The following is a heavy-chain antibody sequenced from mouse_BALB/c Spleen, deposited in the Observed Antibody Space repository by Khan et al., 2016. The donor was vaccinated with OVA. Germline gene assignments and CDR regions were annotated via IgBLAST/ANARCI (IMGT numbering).Heavy chain of an antibody. J-gene: IGHJ3*01. CDR2: INPSNGDT. Sequence: QVQLQQPGAELVKPGASVKLSCKASGYTFTNYYIYWVKQRPGQGLEWIGGINPSNGDTYFNEKFESKATLTVDKSSSTAFMQVSSLTSADSAVYYSTRSGWAAFAYWGQGTLVTVSA. CDR1: GYTFTNYY. CDR3: TRSGWAAFAY. V-gene: IGHV1S81*02. D-gene: IGHD1-1*02.